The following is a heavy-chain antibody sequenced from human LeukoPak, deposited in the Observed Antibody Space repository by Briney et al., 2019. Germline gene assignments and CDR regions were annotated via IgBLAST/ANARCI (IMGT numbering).Heavy chain of an antibody. CDR3: TRDEAVYNSGWKQTNWFDP. Sequence: ASVKLSCKASGYTFTDYFIHCVRQAPGQGLEWMVWISPKNGDTKYAQSFQGRVTMTRDTSINTVYMELRRLRSDDTAVYYCTRDEAVYNSGWKQTNWFDPWGQGTLVTVSS. CDR1: GYTFTDYF. CDR2: ISPKNGDT. J-gene: IGHJ5*02. D-gene: IGHD6-19*01. V-gene: IGHV1-2*02.